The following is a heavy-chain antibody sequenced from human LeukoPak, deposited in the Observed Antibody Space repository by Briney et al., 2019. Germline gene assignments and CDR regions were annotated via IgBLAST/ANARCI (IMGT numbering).Heavy chain of an antibody. D-gene: IGHD1-20*01. J-gene: IGHJ5*01. CDR3: ARDASNWSAFDS. CDR1: GYTFSGYS. V-gene: IGHV1-2*06. CDR2: INPNSGVT. Sequence: ASGKVSCKASGYTFSGYSMHWVRQAPGQGLEWMGRINPNSGVTYYAQKFQGRVTMTSDTSITTAYMELSSLTSDDTATYYCARDASNWSAFDSWGQGTLVIVSS.